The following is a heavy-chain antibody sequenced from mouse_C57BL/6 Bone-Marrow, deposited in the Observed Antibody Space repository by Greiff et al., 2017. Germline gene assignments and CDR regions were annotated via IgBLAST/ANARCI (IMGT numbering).Heavy chain of an antibody. D-gene: IGHD1-1*01. V-gene: IGHV1-82*01. CDR1: GYAFSSSW. CDR3: AYYYGSSYETY. Sequence: QVQLQQSGPELVKPGASVKISCKASGYAFSSSWMNWVKQRPGTGLEWIGRIYPGDGDTNYNGKFKGKATLTADNSSRTAYMQLSSLTSEDSAVYFCAYYYGSSYETYWGQGTLVTVSA. J-gene: IGHJ3*01. CDR2: IYPGDGDT.